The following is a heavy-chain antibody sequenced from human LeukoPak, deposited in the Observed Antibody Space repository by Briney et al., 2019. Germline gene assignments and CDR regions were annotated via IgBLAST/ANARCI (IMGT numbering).Heavy chain of an antibody. CDR1: GFTFSSYA. CDR2: ISYDGSNK. Sequence: PGGSLRLSCAASGFTFSSYAMHWVRQAPGKGLEWVAVISYDGSNKYHADSVKGRFTISRDNSKNTLYLQMNSLRAEDTAVYYCARDLAAAGPAWGQGTLVTVSS. D-gene: IGHD6-13*01. V-gene: IGHV3-30-3*01. J-gene: IGHJ5*02. CDR3: ARDLAAAGPA.